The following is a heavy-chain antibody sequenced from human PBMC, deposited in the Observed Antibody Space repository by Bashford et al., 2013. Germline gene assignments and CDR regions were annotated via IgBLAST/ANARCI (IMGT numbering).Heavy chain of an antibody. CDR2: LSSRGSA. CDR3: VRDMGGRYPFDS. D-gene: IGHD3-16*01. V-gene: IGHV3-53*01. Sequence: VRQAPGKGPEWVSVLSSRGSADYADSVKGRFTISRDDSQNALYLQMDTLRAEDTAVYYCVRDMGGRYPFDSWGQGTVVTVSS. J-gene: IGHJ4*02.